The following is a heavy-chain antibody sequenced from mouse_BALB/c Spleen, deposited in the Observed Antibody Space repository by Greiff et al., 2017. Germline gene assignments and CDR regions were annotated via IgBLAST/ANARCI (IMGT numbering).Heavy chain of an antibody. D-gene: IGHD1-2*01. CDR2: ISNGGGST. Sequence: EVQVVESGGGLVQPGGSLKLSCAASGFTFSSYTMSWVRQTPEKRLEWVAYISNGGGSTYYPDTVKGRFTISRDNAKNTLYLQMSSLKSEDTAMYYCARHKNEVLRPRGYAMDYWGQGTSVTVSS. CDR3: ARHKNEVLRPRGYAMDY. J-gene: IGHJ4*01. V-gene: IGHV5-12-2*01. CDR1: GFTFSSYT.